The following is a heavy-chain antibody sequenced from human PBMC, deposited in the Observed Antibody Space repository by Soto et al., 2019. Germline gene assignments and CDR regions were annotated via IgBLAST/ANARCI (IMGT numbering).Heavy chain of an antibody. CDR1: GFTFSSYA. D-gene: IGHD6-6*01. Sequence: EVQLLESGGGLVQPGESLRRSCAASGFTFSSYAMSWVRQAPGKGLEWVSVISGSDDSTYYADSVKGRFTISRDNSKYTLYLQMNSLRAEDTALYYCAKRSSSSTFDYWGQGTLVTVSS. V-gene: IGHV3-23*01. CDR3: AKRSSSSTFDY. CDR2: ISGSDDST. J-gene: IGHJ4*02.